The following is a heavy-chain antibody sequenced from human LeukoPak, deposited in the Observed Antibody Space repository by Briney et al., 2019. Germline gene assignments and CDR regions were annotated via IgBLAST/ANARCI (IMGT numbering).Heavy chain of an antibody. D-gene: IGHD5/OR15-5a*01. CDR2: VCSSGTT. CDR3: ARDLVSTGPDWHSMDV. CDR1: ADFATCYC. Sequence: SENLSLTCTVSADFATCYCWAWIRQPSGRGLEWIGSVCSSGTTKYNPTLKSGVSISRDASRNQFSLRLISVTAADTAMYYCARDLVSTGPDWHSMDVWGQGTTVTVSS. V-gene: IGHV4-59*02. J-gene: IGHJ6*02.